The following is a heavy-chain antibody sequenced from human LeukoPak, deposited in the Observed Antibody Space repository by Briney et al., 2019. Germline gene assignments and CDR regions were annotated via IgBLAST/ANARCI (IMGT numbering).Heavy chain of an antibody. CDR2: ISAYNGNT. V-gene: IGHV1-18*01. D-gene: IGHD3-22*01. J-gene: IGHJ4*02. CDR3: ARGPDYDSSGPLGY. CDR1: GYTFTSYG. Sequence: ASVKVSCTASGYTFTSYGISWVRQAPGQGLEWMGWISAYNGNTNYAQKLQGRVTMTTDTSTSTAYMELRSLRSDDTAVYYCARGPDYDSSGPLGYWGQGTLVTVSS.